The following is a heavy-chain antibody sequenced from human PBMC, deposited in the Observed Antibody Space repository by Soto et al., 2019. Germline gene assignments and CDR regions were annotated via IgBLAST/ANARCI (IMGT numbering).Heavy chain of an antibody. CDR1: GDSIGGPY. CDR2: IYYSGRT. CDR3: ARRVYDSSGYRPG. V-gene: IGHV4-59*08. D-gene: IGHD3-22*01. J-gene: IGHJ4*02. Sequence: LVTLRLTCAVSGDSIGGPYWRCILQPPGKGLEWIGFIYYSGRTSYNPSLKSRITVSVDTSKNQFSLKLSSVTAADTAVYYCARRVYDSSGYRPGWGQGTLVTVSS.